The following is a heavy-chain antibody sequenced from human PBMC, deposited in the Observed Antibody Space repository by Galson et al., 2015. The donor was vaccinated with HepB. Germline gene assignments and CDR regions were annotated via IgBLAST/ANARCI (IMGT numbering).Heavy chain of an antibody. V-gene: IGHV3-15*01. CDR3: TTNILRFLEWLKQTAYMDV. CDR2: IKSRTDGGTT. Sequence: SLRLSCAASGFTFSNAWMSWVRQAPGKGLEWVGRIKSRTDGGTTDYAAPVKGRFTISRDDSKNTLYLQMNSLKTEDTAVYYCTTNILRFLEWLKQTAYMDVWGKGTTVTVSS. J-gene: IGHJ6*03. D-gene: IGHD3-3*01. CDR1: GFTFSNAW.